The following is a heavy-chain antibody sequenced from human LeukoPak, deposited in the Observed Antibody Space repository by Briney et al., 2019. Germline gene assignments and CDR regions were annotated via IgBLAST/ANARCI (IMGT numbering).Heavy chain of an antibody. CDR3: ASTTRIAVAGTNLDY. CDR2: INPNSGGT. Sequence: ASVKVSCKASGYTFTGYYMHWVRQAPGQGLEWMGWINPNSGGTNYAQKFQGRVTMTRDTSISTAYMELSRLRSDDTAVYYCASTTRIAVAGTNLDYWCQGTLVTVSS. J-gene: IGHJ4*02. D-gene: IGHD6-19*01. V-gene: IGHV1-2*02. CDR1: GYTFTGYY.